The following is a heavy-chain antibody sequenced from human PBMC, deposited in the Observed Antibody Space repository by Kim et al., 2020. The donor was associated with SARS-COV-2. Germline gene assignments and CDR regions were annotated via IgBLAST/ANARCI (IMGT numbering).Heavy chain of an antibody. CDR3: ARAFFGGEEY. J-gene: IGHJ4*02. D-gene: IGHD2-21*01. CDR2: IYSGGTT. V-gene: IGHV3-66*01. Sequence: GGSLRLSCAASGFTVSSYYMTWVRQTPGKGLEWVSVIYSGGTTHYADSAKGRFTISRDISRNTMYLQWNGLRAADTAVYYCARAFFGGEEYWGQGTPVTVSP. CDR1: GFTVSSYY.